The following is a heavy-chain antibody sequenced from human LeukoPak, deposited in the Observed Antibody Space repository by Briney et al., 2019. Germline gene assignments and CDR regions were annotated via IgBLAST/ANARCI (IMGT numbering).Heavy chain of an antibody. J-gene: IGHJ3*02. CDR3: ARDTYYYDSSGYPSSAAFDI. V-gene: IGHV1-2*02. CDR2: INPNSGGT. CDR1: GYTFTGYY. Sequence: ASVKVSCKASGYTFTGYYMHWVRQAPGQGLEWMGWINPNSGGTNYAQKFQGRVTMTRDTSISTAYMELSRLRSDDTAVYYCARDTYYYDSSGYPSSAAFDIWGQGTMVTVSS. D-gene: IGHD3-22*01.